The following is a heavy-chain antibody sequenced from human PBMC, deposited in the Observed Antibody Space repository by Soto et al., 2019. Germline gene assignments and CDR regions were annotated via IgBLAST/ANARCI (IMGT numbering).Heavy chain of an antibody. Sequence: EVQLVESGGGLVQPGGSLRLSCVASGFTFSSYWMSWVRQAPGGGLEWVANIKQDGTEINYVESVKGRFTIFRDNAKKSLYLQMNSLRAEDTAVYFCASYSGSYFPVGHDRWGQGTLVTVSS. CDR2: IKQDGTEI. CDR1: GFTFSSYW. D-gene: IGHD1-26*01. CDR3: ASYSGSYFPVGHDR. J-gene: IGHJ5*02. V-gene: IGHV3-7*01.